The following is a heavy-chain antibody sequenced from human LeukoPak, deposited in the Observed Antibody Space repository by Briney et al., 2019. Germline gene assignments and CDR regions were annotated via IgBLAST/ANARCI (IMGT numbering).Heavy chain of an antibody. CDR1: GFTFSSYW. V-gene: IGHV3-74*01. CDR2: INSDGSST. Sequence: PGGSLRLSWAASGFTFSSYWVHWVRQAPGKGLVWVSRINSDGSSTSYADSVKGRFTISRDNARDTLYLQMNSLRAEDTAVYYCARPYSSGWWYFDYWGQGTLVTVSS. CDR3: ARPYSSGWWYFDY. D-gene: IGHD6-19*01. J-gene: IGHJ4*02.